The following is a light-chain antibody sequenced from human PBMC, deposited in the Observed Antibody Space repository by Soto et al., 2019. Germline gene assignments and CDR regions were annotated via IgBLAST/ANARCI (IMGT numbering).Light chain of an antibody. CDR2: LEDTGIY. V-gene: IGLV4-60*02. CDR1: SGHSSYI. J-gene: IGLJ2*01. Sequence: QLVLTQSSSASASLGSSVKLTCTLSSGHSSYIIAWHQQQPGKAPRYLMKLEDTGIYNKGSGVPDRFSGSSSGSDRYLTISNLQFEDEADYYCETWDRNTVVFGGGTKPPS. CDR3: ETWDRNTVV.